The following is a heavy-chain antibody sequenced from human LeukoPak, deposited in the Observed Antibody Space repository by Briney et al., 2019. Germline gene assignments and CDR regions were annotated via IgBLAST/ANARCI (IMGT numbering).Heavy chain of an antibody. CDR3: ARTEVLRDYDYVGGSYRSPHFDY. V-gene: IGHV4-61*01. J-gene: IGHJ4*02. Sequence: PSETLSLTCTVSGGSVSSGSYYWSWIRQPPGKGLEWIGYIYYSGSTNYNPSLKSRVTISVDTSKNQFSLKLSSATAADTAVYYCARTEVLRDYDYVGGSYRSPHFDYWGQGTLVTVSS. CDR1: GGSVSSGSYY. CDR2: IYYSGST. D-gene: IGHD3-16*02.